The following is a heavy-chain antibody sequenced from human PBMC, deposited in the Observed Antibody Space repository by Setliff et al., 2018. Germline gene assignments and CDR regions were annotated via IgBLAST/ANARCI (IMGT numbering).Heavy chain of an antibody. D-gene: IGHD1-1*01. CDR3: VREGYSEYFQD. V-gene: IGHV4-59*01. CDR1: GDSIRSYY. Sequence: SETLSLTCTVSGDSIRSYYWSWVRQPPGRGLEWIGYIYYTGSSNYNPSLKSRVTISVDTSKNQLSLTLSSVTAADTAVYYCVREGYSEYFQDWGRGTLVTVSS. J-gene: IGHJ1*01. CDR2: IYYTGSS.